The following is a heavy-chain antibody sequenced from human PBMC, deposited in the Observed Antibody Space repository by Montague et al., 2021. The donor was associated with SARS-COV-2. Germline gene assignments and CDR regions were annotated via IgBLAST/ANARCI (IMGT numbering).Heavy chain of an antibody. CDR3: VREFWYCSRGACPGNFDS. CDR1: GYSISSGDY. V-gene: IGHV4-38-2*02. CDR2: NHYSGTT. J-gene: IGHJ4*02. Sequence: SETLSLTCTVSGYSISSGDYWGWIRQPPGEGLQWLGYNHYSGTTSYKSSLNSRVSLSLDTSKNQFSLDLTSVTAADTAVYHCVREFWYCSRGACPGNFDSWGQGTLVTVSS. D-gene: IGHD2-2*01.